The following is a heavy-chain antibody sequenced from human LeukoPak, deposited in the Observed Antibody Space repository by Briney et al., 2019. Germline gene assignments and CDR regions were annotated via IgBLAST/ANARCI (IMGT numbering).Heavy chain of an antibody. Sequence: GGSLRLSCAASGFTFSSYSMNWVRQAPGKGLEWVSSISSSSSYIYYADSVKGRFTISRDNAKNSLYLQMNSLRAEDTAVYYCAGDRQSSSWAEDYYYYMDVWGKGTTVTVSS. D-gene: IGHD6-13*01. CDR3: AGDRQSSSWAEDYYYYMDV. J-gene: IGHJ6*03. V-gene: IGHV3-21*01. CDR1: GFTFSSYS. CDR2: ISSSSSYI.